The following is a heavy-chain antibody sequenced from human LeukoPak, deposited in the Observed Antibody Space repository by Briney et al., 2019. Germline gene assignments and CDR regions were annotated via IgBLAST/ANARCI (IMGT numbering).Heavy chain of an antibody. Sequence: GGSLRLSCAASGFTFSIYSMNWVRQAPGKGLEWVSSISSSSSYIYYADSVKGRFTISRDNAKNSLYLQMSSLRAEDTAVYYCARDPTAVAGTSDYWGQGTLVTVSS. CDR2: ISSSSSYI. D-gene: IGHD6-19*01. V-gene: IGHV3-21*01. CDR1: GFTFSIYS. J-gene: IGHJ4*02. CDR3: ARDPTAVAGTSDY.